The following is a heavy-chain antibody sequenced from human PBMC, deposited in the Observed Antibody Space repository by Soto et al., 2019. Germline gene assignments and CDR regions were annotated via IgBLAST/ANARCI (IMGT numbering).Heavy chain of an antibody. CDR1: GYTSSIYG. J-gene: IGHJ2*01. V-gene: IGHV1-18*04. D-gene: IGHD1-26*01. CDR3: ARDVSGGTDPWFFDL. Sequence: QGQLVQSGAEVKKPGASVNVSCKASGYTSSIYGISWVRQAPGQGLEWMAGISGYNGNIKYAQKFQGRVTVATDTNTTGAYIELRSLRSDDTAVYYCARDVSGGTDPWFFDLWGRGTLVTVSS. CDR2: ISGYNGNI.